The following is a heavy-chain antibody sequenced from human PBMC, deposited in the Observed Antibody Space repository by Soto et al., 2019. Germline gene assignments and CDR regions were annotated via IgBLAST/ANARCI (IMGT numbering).Heavy chain of an antibody. CDR1: GFTFSSYS. CDR2: ISSSSSYI. D-gene: IGHD3-22*01. J-gene: IGHJ6*02. V-gene: IGHV3-21*01. Sequence: EVQLVESGGGLVKPGGTLRHSCAAAGFTFSSYSMNWVRQAPGKGLEWVSSISSSSSYIYYADSVKGRFTISRDNAKNSLYLQMNSLRAEDTAVYYCARDYYYDSSGHSISYYYYGIDVWGQGTTVTVSS. CDR3: ARDYYYDSSGHSISYYYYGIDV.